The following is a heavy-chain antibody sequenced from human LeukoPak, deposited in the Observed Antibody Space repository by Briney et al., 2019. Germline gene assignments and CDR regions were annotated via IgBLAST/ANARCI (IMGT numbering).Heavy chain of an antibody. J-gene: IGHJ4*02. V-gene: IGHV1-46*01. D-gene: IGHD7-27*01. CDR3: ARVGTTYYYDY. CDR1: GYTFTSYY. CDR2: INPSGGGT. Sequence: ASVKVSCKASGYTFTSYYMHWVRQAPGQGLEWMGIINPSGGGTSYAQKFQGRVTMTRDTSTSTVYMELSSLRSEDTAVYYCARVGTTYYYDYWGQGTLVTVSS.